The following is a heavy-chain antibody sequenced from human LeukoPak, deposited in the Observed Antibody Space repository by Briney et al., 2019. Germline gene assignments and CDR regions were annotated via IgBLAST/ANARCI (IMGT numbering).Heavy chain of an antibody. CDR2: ISVSGGSI. V-gene: IGHV3-23*01. Sequence: GGSLRLSCAASGFTFSNYALHWVRQAPGKGLEWVSGISVSGGSIYYADSVTGRFTISKDNSKDTLYLQMNSLRVEDTALYYCAKEHSVLTMMRGLDSWGQGTLVTVSS. CDR3: AKEHSVLTMMRGLDS. CDR1: GFTFSNYA. J-gene: IGHJ4*02. D-gene: IGHD3-22*01.